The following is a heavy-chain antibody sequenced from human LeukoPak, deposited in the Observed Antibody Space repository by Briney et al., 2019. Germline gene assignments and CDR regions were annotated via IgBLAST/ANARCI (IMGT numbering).Heavy chain of an antibody. CDR1: GFSFSSDA. Sequence: PGESLRLSCIGTGFSFSSDAMGCVRQAPGKGLEWVGRIKSKTDGGTTDYAAPVKGRFTISRDDSKNTLYLQMNSLKTEGTAVYYRTTSGDKVGAYWGQGTLVTVSS. J-gene: IGHJ4*02. CDR3: TTSGDKVGAY. V-gene: IGHV3-15*01. D-gene: IGHD1-26*01. CDR2: IKSKTDGGTT.